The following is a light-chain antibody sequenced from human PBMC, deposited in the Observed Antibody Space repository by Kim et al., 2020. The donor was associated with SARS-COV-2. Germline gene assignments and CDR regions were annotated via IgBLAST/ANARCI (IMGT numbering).Light chain of an antibody. Sequence: ELTQPPSASGTHGQRVTISCSGSSSNIGSNYVYWYQHLPGTAPKLLIYRNDQRPSGVPDRFSGSKSGTSASLAISGLQSEDETDYYCAAWDDTLSGWVFGGGTQLTVL. CDR1: SSNIGSNY. J-gene: IGLJ3*02. CDR2: RND. CDR3: AAWDDTLSGWV. V-gene: IGLV1-47*01.